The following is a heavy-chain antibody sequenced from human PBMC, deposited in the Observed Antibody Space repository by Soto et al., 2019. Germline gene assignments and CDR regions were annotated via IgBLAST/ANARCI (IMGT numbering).Heavy chain of an antibody. D-gene: IGHD2-15*01. Sequence: QITLKESGPPLVKPTQTLTLTCTFSGFSVSTSGVGVAWIRQPPGKALEWLALIYWDGDERYSPFLQSRVTITTDTSKNQVVLTMTNMDPVDTATYYCAHKGGRGAGMDVWGQGTTVTVSS. CDR3: AHKGGRGAGMDV. CDR1: GFSVSTSGVG. V-gene: IGHV2-5*02. CDR2: IYWDGDE. J-gene: IGHJ6*02.